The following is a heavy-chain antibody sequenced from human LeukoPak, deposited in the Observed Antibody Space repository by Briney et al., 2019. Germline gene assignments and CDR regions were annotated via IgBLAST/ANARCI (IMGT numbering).Heavy chain of an antibody. CDR3: ARVGRRDGYNFDH. Sequence: SETLSLTCTVSGGSISSYYWSWIRQPPGKGLEWIGYIYYSGSTNYNPSLKSRVTISVDTSKNQFSLKLSSVTAADTAVYYCARVGRRDGYNFDHWGQGTLVTVSS. CDR1: GGSISSYY. J-gene: IGHJ4*02. V-gene: IGHV4-59*01. CDR2: IYYSGST. D-gene: IGHD5-24*01.